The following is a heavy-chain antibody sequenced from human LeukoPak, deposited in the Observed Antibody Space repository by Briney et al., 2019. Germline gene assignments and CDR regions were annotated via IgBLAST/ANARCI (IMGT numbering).Heavy chain of an antibody. Sequence: SHTLSLTCAVYGASFSGYYWSWIRHPPGKWLEWLGEINHSGSTNYNPSLKSRVTISVDTSKHQFSLKLSSVTAADTAVYYCAREVPPNLQYSSSCYGGSYYYYYMDVWGKGTTVTVSS. V-gene: IGHV4-34*01. CDR2: INHSGST. CDR3: AREVPPNLQYSSSCYGGSYYYYYMDV. D-gene: IGHD6-13*01. J-gene: IGHJ6*03. CDR1: GASFSGYY.